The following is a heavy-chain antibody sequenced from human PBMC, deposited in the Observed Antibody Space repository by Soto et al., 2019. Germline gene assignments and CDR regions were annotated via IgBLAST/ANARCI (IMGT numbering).Heavy chain of an antibody. J-gene: IGHJ5*02. CDR1: GGSISSYY. V-gene: IGHV4-4*07. CDR3: ARAKSLGFWSGYYTPAYNWFDP. D-gene: IGHD3-3*01. Sequence: SETLSLTCTVSGGSISSYYWSWIRQPAGKGLEWIGRIYTSGSTNYNPSLKSRVTMSVDTSKNQFSLKLSSVTAADTAVYYCARAKSLGFWSGYYTPAYNWFDPWGQGTLVTVS. CDR2: IYTSGST.